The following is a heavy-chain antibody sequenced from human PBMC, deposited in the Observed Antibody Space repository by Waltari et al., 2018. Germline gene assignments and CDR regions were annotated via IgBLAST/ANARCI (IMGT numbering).Heavy chain of an antibody. CDR2: IYYSGST. D-gene: IGHD1-1*01. CDR1: GGSISSYY. V-gene: IGHV4-59*01. Sequence: QVQLQESGPGLVKPSETLSLTCTVSGGSISSYYWSWIRQPPGRGLEWIGYIYYSGSTNYNPSLKSRVTISVDTSKNQFSLKLSSVTAAGTAVYYCARLRRGTTGTRAAWNFDYWGQGTLVTVSS. CDR3: ARLRRGTTGTRAAWNFDY. J-gene: IGHJ4*02.